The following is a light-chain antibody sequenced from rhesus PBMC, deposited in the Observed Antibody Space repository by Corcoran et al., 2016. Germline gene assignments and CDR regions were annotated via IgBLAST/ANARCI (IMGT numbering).Light chain of an antibody. Sequence: DIQMTQSPSSLSASVGDTVTITCRASQGISNYFAWYQQKPGKAPKPLIYYASNLEIRFPSRFSGSGSGTDVPLTISSLQPEDFATYYWQQHNSYPPTFGQGTKVEIK. CDR3: QQHNSYPPT. J-gene: IGKJ1*01. CDR2: YAS. CDR1: QGISNY. V-gene: IGKV1S14*01.